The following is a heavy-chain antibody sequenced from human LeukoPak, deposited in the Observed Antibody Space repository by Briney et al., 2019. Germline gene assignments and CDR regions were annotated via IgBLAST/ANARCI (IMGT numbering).Heavy chain of an antibody. J-gene: IGHJ4*02. D-gene: IGHD3-22*01. CDR1: GYSISTLAN. CDR2: VYYGGST. Sequence: SETLSLTCAVSGYSISTLANWGWIRQSPGKGLEWIGSVYYGGSTYYNPSLRSRVTISVDTSKDQFYLNLTSVTAADTAVYYCAREKALIDHYDFSGYDWEYWGPGSLVIVSS. V-gene: IGHV4-38-2*02. CDR3: AREKALIDHYDFSGYDWEY.